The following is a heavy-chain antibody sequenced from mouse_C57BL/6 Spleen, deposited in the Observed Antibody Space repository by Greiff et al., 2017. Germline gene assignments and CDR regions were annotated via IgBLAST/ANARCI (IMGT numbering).Heavy chain of an antibody. Sequence: QVQLQQSGPELVKPGASVKISCKASGYAFSSSWMNWVKQRPGKGLEWIGRIYPGGGDTNYNGKFKGKATLTADKSYSTANPQLSCLTSEDSAVYVCARDYGRSDWYFDVWGTGTTVTVSS. V-gene: IGHV1-82*01. CDR1: GYAFSSSW. D-gene: IGHD1-1*01. CDR2: IYPGGGDT. J-gene: IGHJ1*03. CDR3: ARDYGRSDWYFDV.